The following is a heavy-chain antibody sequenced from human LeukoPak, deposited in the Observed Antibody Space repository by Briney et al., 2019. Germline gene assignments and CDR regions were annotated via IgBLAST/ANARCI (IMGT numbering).Heavy chain of an antibody. CDR1: GFTFSSYA. Sequence: GGSLRLSCAASGFTFSSYAMSWVRQAPGKGLEWVSAISGSGGSTYYADSAKGRFTISRDNSKNTLYLQMNSLRAEDTAVYYCATTVTTTNWFDPWGQGTLVTVSS. D-gene: IGHD4-17*01. CDR2: ISGSGGST. V-gene: IGHV3-23*01. J-gene: IGHJ5*02. CDR3: ATTVTTTNWFDP.